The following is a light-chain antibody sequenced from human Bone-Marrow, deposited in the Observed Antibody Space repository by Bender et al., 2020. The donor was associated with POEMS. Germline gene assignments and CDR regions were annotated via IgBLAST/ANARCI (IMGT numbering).Light chain of an antibody. CDR3: CTYTGDGTGV. Sequence: QSALTQPASVSGSPGQSITISCTGTSSNVGNYNLVSWYQHHPGKAPKLIIYDDTKRPSGVSSRFCGSKSGNAASLTISGPQAEDECDYYCCTYTGDGTGVFGGGNKLPVL. CDR2: DDT. V-gene: IGLV2-23*01. J-gene: IGLJ3*02. CDR1: SSNVGNYNL.